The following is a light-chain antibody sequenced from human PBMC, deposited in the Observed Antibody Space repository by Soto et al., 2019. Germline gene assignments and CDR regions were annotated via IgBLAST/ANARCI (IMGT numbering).Light chain of an antibody. Sequence: EIVMTQSPATLSVSPGERVTLSCRASESVRSNLAWYKQKPGQAPRLLMYGASTRATGIPARFSGSGSGTEFTLTISSLQSENFAVYFCQRYNDWPPWTFGQGTQVEIK. V-gene: IGKV3-15*01. CDR3: QRYNDWPPWT. CDR2: GAS. CDR1: ESVRSN. J-gene: IGKJ1*01.